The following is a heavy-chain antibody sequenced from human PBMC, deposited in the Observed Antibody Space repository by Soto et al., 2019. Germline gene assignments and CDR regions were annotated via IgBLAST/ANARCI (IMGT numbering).Heavy chain of an antibody. D-gene: IGHD3-3*01. Sequence: GGSLRLSCAASGFTFSSYAMSGVRQAPGKGLEWVSAISGSGGSTFYADSVKGRFTISRDNSKNTLYLQMNSLRAEDTAVYYCCGPLGVPGFDPWGPGTLVTVSS. CDR3: CGPLGVPGFDP. CDR2: ISGSGGST. V-gene: IGHV3-23*01. CDR1: GFTFSSYA. J-gene: IGHJ5*02.